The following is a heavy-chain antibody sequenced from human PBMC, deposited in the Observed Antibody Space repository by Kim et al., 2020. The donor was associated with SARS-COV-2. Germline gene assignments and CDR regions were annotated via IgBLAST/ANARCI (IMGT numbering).Heavy chain of an antibody. Sequence: GGSLRLSCAASGFTFSSYGMHWVRQAPGKGLEWVAVIWYDGSNKYYADSVKGRFTISRDNSKNTLYLQMNSLRAEDTAVYYCAKAGYYYDSAPGYGMDVWGQGTTVTVSS. D-gene: IGHD3-22*01. V-gene: IGHV3-33*06. J-gene: IGHJ6*02. CDR3: AKAGYYYDSAPGYGMDV. CDR1: GFTFSSYG. CDR2: IWYDGSNK.